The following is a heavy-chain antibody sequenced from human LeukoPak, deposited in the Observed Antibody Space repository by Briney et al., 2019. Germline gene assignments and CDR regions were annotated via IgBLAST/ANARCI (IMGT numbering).Heavy chain of an antibody. Sequence: GGSLRLSCAASGFTFSSYGMHWVRQAPGKGLEWVAFIRYDGSNKYYADSVKGRFTISRDNSKNTLYLQMNSLRAEDTAVYYCAKSDMVRGVIITHYYYYMDVWGKGTTVTISS. CDR3: AKSDMVRGVIITHYYYYMDV. D-gene: IGHD3-10*01. J-gene: IGHJ6*03. CDR2: IRYDGSNK. V-gene: IGHV3-30*02. CDR1: GFTFSSYG.